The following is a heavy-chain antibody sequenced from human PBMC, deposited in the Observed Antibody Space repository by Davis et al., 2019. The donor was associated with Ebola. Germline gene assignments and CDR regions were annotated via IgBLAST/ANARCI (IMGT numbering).Heavy chain of an antibody. V-gene: IGHV3-21*01. CDR2: ISISSAFI. D-gene: IGHD1-26*01. CDR1: GFTFSTYT. J-gene: IGHJ4*02. Sequence: GGSLRLSCAASGFTFSTYTMTWVRQAPGKGLEWVSSISISSAFIYYADSVKGRFTVSRDNAKNSLSLQMNSLRAEDTAVYYCVRDSIEGATTFDYWGQGTLVTVSS. CDR3: VRDSIEGATTFDY.